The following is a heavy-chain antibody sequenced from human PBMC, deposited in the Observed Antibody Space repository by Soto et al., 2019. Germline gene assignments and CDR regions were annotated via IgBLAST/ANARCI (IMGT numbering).Heavy chain of an antibody. J-gene: IGHJ6*02. CDR2: IIPIFGTA. Sequence: QVQLVQSGAEVKKPGSSVKVSCKASGGTFSRYGISWVRQAPGQGLEWMGGIIPIFGTANYAQKFQGRVTIAPDDTTSTAYMGLSSLRSEDTAVYYCARGGAVSYYYGMDVWGQGTTVTVSS. CDR3: ARGGAVSYYYGMDV. CDR1: GGTFSRYG. V-gene: IGHV1-69*05. D-gene: IGHD3-16*01.